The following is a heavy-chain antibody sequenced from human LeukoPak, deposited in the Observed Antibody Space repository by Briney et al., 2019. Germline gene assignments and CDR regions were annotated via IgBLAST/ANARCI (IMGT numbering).Heavy chain of an antibody. J-gene: IGHJ4*02. CDR1: GFTFSSYS. V-gene: IGHV3-23*01. CDR2: ISGSGGST. Sequence: GGSLRLSCAASGFTFSSYSMNWVRQAPGKGLEWVSAISGSGGSTYYADSVKGRFTISRDNSKNTLYLQMNSLRAEDTAVYYCAKGPGEQRLAGWEISFDSWGQGTLVTVSS. CDR3: AKGPGEQRLAGWEISFDS. D-gene: IGHD6-25*01.